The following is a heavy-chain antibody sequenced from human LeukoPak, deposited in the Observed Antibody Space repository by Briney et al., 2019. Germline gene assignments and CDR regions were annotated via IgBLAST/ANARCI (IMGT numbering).Heavy chain of an antibody. V-gene: IGHV1-69*06. CDR2: IIPIFGTA. CDR3: ASSGYDYYYYYMDV. J-gene: IGHJ6*03. D-gene: IGHD5-12*01. CDR1: GGTFSSYA. Sequence: ASVKVSCKASGGTFSSYAISWVRQAPGQGLEWMGGIIPIFGTANYAQKFQGGVTITADKSTSTAYMELSSLRSEDTAVYYCASSGYDYYYYYMDVWGKGTTVTVSS.